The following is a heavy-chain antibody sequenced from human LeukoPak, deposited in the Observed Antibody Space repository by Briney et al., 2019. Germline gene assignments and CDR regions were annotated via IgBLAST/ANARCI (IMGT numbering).Heavy chain of an antibody. V-gene: IGHV3-30*18. CDR2: ISYDGSNK. D-gene: IGHD3-10*01. CDR3: AKVSGVAVRGVTRD. J-gene: IGHJ4*02. Sequence: GGSLRLSCAASGFTFSSYGMHWVRQAPGKGLEWVAVISYDGSNKYYADSVKGRFTISRDNSKNTLYLQMNSLRAEDTAVYYCAKVSGVAVRGVTRDWGQGTLVTVSS. CDR1: GFTFSSYG.